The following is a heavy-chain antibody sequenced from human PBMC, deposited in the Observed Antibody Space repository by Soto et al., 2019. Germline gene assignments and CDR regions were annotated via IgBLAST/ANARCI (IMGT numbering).Heavy chain of an antibody. CDR2: IKSKTDGGTT. D-gene: IGHD4-17*01. CDR1: GFTFSNAW. J-gene: IGHJ3*02. Sequence: GGSLRLSCAASGFTFSNAWMSWVRQAPGKGLEWVGRIKSKTDGGTTDYAAPVKGRFTIARDDSKNTLYLQMNSLKTEDTAVYYCTTPEHGHDAFDIWGQGTMVTVSS. V-gene: IGHV3-15*01. CDR3: TTPEHGHDAFDI.